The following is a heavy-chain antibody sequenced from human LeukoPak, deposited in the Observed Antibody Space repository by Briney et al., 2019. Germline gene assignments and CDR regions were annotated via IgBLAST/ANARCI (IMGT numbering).Heavy chain of an antibody. CDR2: ISPYNGNT. D-gene: IGHD5-12*01. CDR1: GYTFTNYG. V-gene: IGHV1-18*01. Sequence: ASVKVSCKASGYTFTNYGISWVRQAPGQGLEWMGWISPYNGNTKYSQKFQGRVPMTTDTSTSIAYMELRSLRSDDTAVYYCARNVGYPPKPDYWGQGTLVTVSS. J-gene: IGHJ4*02. CDR3: ARNVGYPPKPDY.